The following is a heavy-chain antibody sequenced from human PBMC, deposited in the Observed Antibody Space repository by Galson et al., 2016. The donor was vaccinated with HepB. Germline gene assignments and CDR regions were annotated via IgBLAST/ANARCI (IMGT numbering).Heavy chain of an antibody. D-gene: IGHD5-24*01. CDR2: INWDGDLS. CDR3: AKDIEGDGYNFEFDP. Sequence: SLRLSCAASGFSFDDYAMHWVRQAPGKGLEWVPLINWDGDLSYYGVSVKGRFTISRDNSKNSLYLQMNSLRTEDTALYYCAKDIEGDGYNFEFDPWGQGTLVTVSS. V-gene: IGHV3-43*01. CDR1: GFSFDDYA. J-gene: IGHJ5*02.